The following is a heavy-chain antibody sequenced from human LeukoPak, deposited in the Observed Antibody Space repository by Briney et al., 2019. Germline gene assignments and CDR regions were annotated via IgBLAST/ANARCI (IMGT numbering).Heavy chain of an antibody. CDR1: GFTFDTYA. CDR2: ISGIGDST. Sequence: GGSLRLYCIASGFTFDTYAMNWVRQGQGKGLELVSAISGIGDSTYNGDSVEGRFTISRDNSKNTLYLQMNSLRDEDTGVYFCARGQRYCNVYRCQGNWFDPWGQGTLVIVSS. D-gene: IGHD3-9*01. J-gene: IGHJ5*02. V-gene: IGHV3-23*01. CDR3: ARGQRYCNVYRCQGNWFDP.